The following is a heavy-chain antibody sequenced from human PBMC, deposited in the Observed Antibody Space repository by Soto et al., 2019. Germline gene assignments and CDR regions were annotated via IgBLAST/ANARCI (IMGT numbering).Heavy chain of an antibody. D-gene: IGHD6-19*01. CDR2: ISYDGSNK. J-gene: IGHJ4*02. CDR1: GFTFSSYG. Sequence: GGSLRLSCAASGFTFSSYGMHWVRQAPGKGLEWVAVISYDGSNKYYADSVKGRFTISRDNSKNTLYLQMNSLRAEDTAVYYCAIYSSGWYPIDYWGQGTLVTVSS. V-gene: IGHV3-30*03. CDR3: AIYSSGWYPIDY.